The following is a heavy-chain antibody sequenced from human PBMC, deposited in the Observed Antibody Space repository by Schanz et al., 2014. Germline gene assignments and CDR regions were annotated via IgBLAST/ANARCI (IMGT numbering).Heavy chain of an antibody. CDR1: GYTFINSD. CDR2: MNPKSGNT. D-gene: IGHD2-2*01. V-gene: IGHV1-8*02. Sequence: QVQLVQSGAEVKNPGASVKVSCKASGYTFINSDINWVRQAAGQGLEWMGWMNPKSGNTGYAQKFQGRVPISRSTSISTSSIEMSRLRPDDTSIYYCVRAVGPAALHGYWFDPWGQGTLVTVAS. J-gene: IGHJ5*02. CDR3: VRAVGPAALHGYWFDP.